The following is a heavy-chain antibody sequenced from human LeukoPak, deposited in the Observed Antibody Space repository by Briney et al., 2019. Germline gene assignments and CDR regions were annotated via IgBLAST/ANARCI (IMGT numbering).Heavy chain of an antibody. CDR1: GFTFSSYW. V-gene: IGHV3-7*01. D-gene: IGHD3-22*01. CDR3: ARSRAQYYYDSSGPVDY. J-gene: IGHJ4*02. CDR2: IKQDGSEK. Sequence: GGSLRLSCAASGFTFSSYWMSWVHQAPGKGLEWVANIKQDGSEKYYVDSVKGRFTISRDNAKNSLYLQMNSLRAEDTAVYYCARSRAQYYYDSSGPVDYWGQGTLVTVSS.